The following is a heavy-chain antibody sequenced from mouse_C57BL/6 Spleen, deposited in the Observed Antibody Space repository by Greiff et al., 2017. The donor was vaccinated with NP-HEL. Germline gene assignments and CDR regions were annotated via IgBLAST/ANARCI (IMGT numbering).Heavy chain of an antibody. CDR2: IYPGDGDT. V-gene: IGHV1-82*01. CDR3: ARWGYDYDDYAMDY. J-gene: IGHJ4*01. CDR1: GYAFSSSW. D-gene: IGHD2-4*01. Sequence: QVQLQQSGPELVKPGASVKISCKASGYAFSSSWMNWVKQRPGKGLEWIGRIYPGDGDTNYNGKFKGKATLTADKSSSTAYMQLSSLTSEDSAVYFCARWGYDYDDYAMDYWGQGTSVTVSS.